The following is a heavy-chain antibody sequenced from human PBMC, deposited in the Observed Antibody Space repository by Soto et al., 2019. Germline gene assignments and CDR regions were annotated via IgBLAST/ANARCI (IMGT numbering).Heavy chain of an antibody. Sequence: QITLKESGPTLVKPTQTLTLTCTFSGSSLTTRGVGVGWIRQPPGKALECLALIYWDDDKRYSPSLQSRLSITKHTSKNPVVLTMTNVDPVDTATYYCAHIPNYYQYYGFGPWGQGTLVSVSS. J-gene: IGHJ5*02. CDR2: IYWDDDK. D-gene: IGHD3-10*01. V-gene: IGHV2-5*02. CDR1: GSSLTTRGVG. CDR3: AHIPNYYQYYGFGP.